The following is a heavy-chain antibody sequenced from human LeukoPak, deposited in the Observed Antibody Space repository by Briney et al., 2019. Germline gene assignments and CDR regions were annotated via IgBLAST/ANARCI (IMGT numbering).Heavy chain of an antibody. D-gene: IGHD4-17*01. CDR3: ARHETAYGDYSRQDY. J-gene: IGHJ4*02. V-gene: IGHV1-18*01. Sequence: ASVKVSCKASGYTFTSYGISWVRQAPGQGLEWMGWISAYSGNTNYAQKLQGRVTMTTDTSTSTAYMELRSLRSDDPAVYYCARHETAYGDYSRQDYWGQGTLVTVSS. CDR1: GYTFTSYG. CDR2: ISAYSGNT.